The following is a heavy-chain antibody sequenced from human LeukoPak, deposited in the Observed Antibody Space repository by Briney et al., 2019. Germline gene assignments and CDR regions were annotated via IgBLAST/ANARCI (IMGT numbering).Heavy chain of an antibody. Sequence: GGSLRLSCAASGFTFSDYWMTWVLQAPGKGLEWVSSISGSGGSTYYADSVKGRFTISRDNSKNTLYLQMNSLRADDTAVYYCAKAKLVLAVGYFDFWGQGTLVTVSS. V-gene: IGHV3-23*01. D-gene: IGHD6-6*01. CDR3: AKAKLVLAVGYFDF. J-gene: IGHJ4*02. CDR2: ISGSGGST. CDR1: GFTFSDYW.